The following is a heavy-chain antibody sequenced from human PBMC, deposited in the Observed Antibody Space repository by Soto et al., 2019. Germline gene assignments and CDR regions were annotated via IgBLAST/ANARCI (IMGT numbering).Heavy chain of an antibody. CDR3: ARDFPYYGMDV. CDR2: ISSSSYI. J-gene: IGHJ6*02. Sequence: GGSLRLSCAASGFTFSSYSMNWVRQAPGKGLEWVSSISSSSYIYYADSVKGRFTISRDNAKNSLYLQMNSLRAEDTAVYYCARDFPYYGMDVWGQGTTVTVSS. CDR1: GFTFSSYS. V-gene: IGHV3-21*01.